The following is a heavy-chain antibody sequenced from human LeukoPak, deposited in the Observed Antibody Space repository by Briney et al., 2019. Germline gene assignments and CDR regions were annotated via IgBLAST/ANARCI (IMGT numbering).Heavy chain of an antibody. D-gene: IGHD6-13*01. CDR1: GGSISSYY. Sequence: PSETLSLTCTVSGGSISSYYWSWIRQPAGKGLEWIGRIYTSGSTNYNPSLKSRVTMSVDTSKNQFSLKLSSVIAADTAVHYCARELVLSVSEYYFDYWGQGTLVTVSS. J-gene: IGHJ4*02. CDR2: IYTSGST. CDR3: ARELVLSVSEYYFDY. V-gene: IGHV4-4*07.